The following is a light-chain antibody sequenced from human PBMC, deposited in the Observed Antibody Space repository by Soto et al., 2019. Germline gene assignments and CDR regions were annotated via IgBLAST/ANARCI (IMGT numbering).Light chain of an antibody. Sequence: DSVLTQSPVTLSPSPGERATLSCRASQSVSNNYLAWYQQKPGQAPRLLIYGASNRATGIPDRFSGSGSGTDFTLTIRRLEPEDFAVYYCQHYSSSPTTFGQGTKVDIK. CDR1: QSVSNNY. J-gene: IGKJ1*01. V-gene: IGKV3-20*01. CDR3: QHYSSSPTT. CDR2: GAS.